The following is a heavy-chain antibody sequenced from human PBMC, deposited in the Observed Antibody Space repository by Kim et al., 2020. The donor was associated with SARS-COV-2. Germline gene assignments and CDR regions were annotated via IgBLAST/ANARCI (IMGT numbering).Heavy chain of an antibody. V-gene: IGHV3-23*01. J-gene: IGHJ3*02. D-gene: IGHD6-19*01. CDR3: AKPEHSDWHRDAFDI. CDR2: ISDSGGAT. Sequence: GGSLRLSCAASGFTFNNYAMSWVRQAPGKGLEWVSSISDSGGATYYADSVKGRFTISRDNSKNTLYLQMNSLRAEDTAVYYCAKPEHSDWHRDAFDIWGQGTMVTVSS. CDR1: GFTFNNYA.